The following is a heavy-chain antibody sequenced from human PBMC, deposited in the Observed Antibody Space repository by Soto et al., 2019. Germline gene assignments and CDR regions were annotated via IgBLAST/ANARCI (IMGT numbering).Heavy chain of an antibody. J-gene: IGHJ4*02. CDR1: GFTFSIYA. V-gene: IGHV3-30-3*01. Sequence: GGSVRLSCAASGFTFSIYAIHWVRQAPGKGLEWVAAISHDGSNKYYADAVKGRLIISRDNSNNTVYLQMNSLRAEDTALYYCVRERDCSSASCYNAFDSWGQGTVVTVSS. CDR2: ISHDGSNK. D-gene: IGHD2-2*02. CDR3: VRERDCSSASCYNAFDS.